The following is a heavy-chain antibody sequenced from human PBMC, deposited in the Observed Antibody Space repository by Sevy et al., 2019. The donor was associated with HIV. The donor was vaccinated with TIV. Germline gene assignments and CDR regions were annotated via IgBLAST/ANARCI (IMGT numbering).Heavy chain of an antibody. J-gene: IGHJ4*02. CDR1: GFTFSSYE. D-gene: IGHD3-22*01. CDR2: ISSSGTTI. V-gene: IGHV3-48*03. Sequence: GGSLRLSCEASGFTFSSYEMNWVRQAPGKGLEWVSYISSSGTTIKYADSVKGRFTISRDNAKNSLYMQMNSLRAEDTAVYYCVKDVAYDNTYLDYWGQGTLVTVSS. CDR3: VKDVAYDNTYLDY.